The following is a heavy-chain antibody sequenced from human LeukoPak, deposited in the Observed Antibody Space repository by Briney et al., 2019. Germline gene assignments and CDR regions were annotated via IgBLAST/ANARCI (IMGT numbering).Heavy chain of an antibody. Sequence: ASVKVSCKASGGTFSSYAISWVRQAPGQGLEWMGRIIPILGIANYAQKFQGRVTITADKSTSTAYMELSSLRSEDTAVYYCARDMESEGGTAGYWGQGTLVTVSS. CDR1: GGTFSSYA. CDR2: IIPILGIA. CDR3: ARDMESEGGTAGY. J-gene: IGHJ4*02. V-gene: IGHV1-69*04. D-gene: IGHD1-1*01.